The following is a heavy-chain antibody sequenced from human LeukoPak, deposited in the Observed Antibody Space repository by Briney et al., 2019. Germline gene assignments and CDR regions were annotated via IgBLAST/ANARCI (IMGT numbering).Heavy chain of an antibody. V-gene: IGHV3-49*03. D-gene: IGHD2-15*01. Sequence: PGGSLGLSCTASGFTFGDYAMSWFRQAPGEGLEWVGFIRSKAHGGTTEYAASVKGRFTISRDDSKSIAYLQMDSLKTEDTAVYYCTRAGRYCSGGSCYSLYWGQGTLVTVSS. J-gene: IGHJ4*02. CDR3: TRAGRYCSGGSCYSLY. CDR1: GFTFGDYA. CDR2: IRSKAHGGTT.